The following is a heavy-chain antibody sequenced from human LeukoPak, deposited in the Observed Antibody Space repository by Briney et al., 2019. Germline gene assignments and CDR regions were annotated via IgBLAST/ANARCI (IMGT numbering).Heavy chain of an antibody. D-gene: IGHD3-10*01. J-gene: IGHJ3*02. CDR2: ISDSGRT. CDR3: ARDAHRGVARGASAFDI. Sequence: PSETLSLTCTFSGGSMTPSYWNWIRQPPGKGLEWIGYISDSGRTNYTPSLKSRITISLDTSKNQFSLNLSSVTAADTAVYYCARDAHRGVARGASAFDIWGQGTMVTVSS. V-gene: IGHV4-59*12. CDR1: GGSMTPSY.